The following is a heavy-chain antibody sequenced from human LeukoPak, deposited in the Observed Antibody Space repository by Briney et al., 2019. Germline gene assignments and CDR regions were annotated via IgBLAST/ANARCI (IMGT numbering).Heavy chain of an antibody. J-gene: IGHJ4*02. V-gene: IGHV3-15*01. CDR3: TSDDPVNRS. CDR1: GLAFSNAW. Sequence: GGSLRLSRAASGLAFSNAWMSLVRQAPGKGLEWVGRIKSKTNGETTDYAAPLKGRFTISRDDSKNTLFLQVNTLKTEDTAMYYCTSDDPVNRSWGQGTLVTVSS. CDR2: IKSKTNGETT.